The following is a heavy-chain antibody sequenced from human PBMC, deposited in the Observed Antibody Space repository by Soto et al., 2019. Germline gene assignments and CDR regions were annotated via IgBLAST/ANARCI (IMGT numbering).Heavy chain of an antibody. CDR1: GFTVTTNY. Sequence: GGSLRLSCAASGFTVTTNYMSWVRQPPGKGLEGVSAISGTGGTPYYADSVKGRFTISRDNSRNTLHLQMNSLRAEDTAIYYCAKFFVETGGSSGWPWSFHFWGQGTLVTVSS. CDR2: ISGTGGTP. V-gene: IGHV3-23*01. J-gene: IGHJ4*02. CDR3: AKFFVETGGSSGWPWSFHF. D-gene: IGHD6-25*01.